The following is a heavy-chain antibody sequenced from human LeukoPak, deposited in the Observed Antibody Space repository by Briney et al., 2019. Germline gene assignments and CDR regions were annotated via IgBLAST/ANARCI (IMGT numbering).Heavy chain of an antibody. J-gene: IGHJ4*02. D-gene: IGHD2/OR15-2a*01. CDR3: ARSIAAPCNNFDS. CDR1: GDHVPSNNPA. Sequence: SHPLSLTCAISGDHVPSNNPAWIWIRQSPSRRLEGLGSTYYTSNCYYDHAVSVKITISLDPDTSQNHFSLQLHSATPEDTSVYYCARSIAAPCNNFDSWGQGTLVTVSS. CDR2: TYYTSNCYY. V-gene: IGHV6-1*01.